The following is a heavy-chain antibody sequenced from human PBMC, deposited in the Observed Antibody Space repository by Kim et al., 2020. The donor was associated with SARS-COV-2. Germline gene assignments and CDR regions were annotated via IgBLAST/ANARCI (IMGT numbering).Heavy chain of an antibody. CDR2: ISYDGSIK. CDR1: GFTFSSYG. Sequence: GGSLRLSCAGSGFTFSSYGMHWVRQAPGKGLEWVAVISYDGSIKYYADSVKGRFTITRDNTNNMLYLQMSSLRAEDTAVYYCAKRRAIAAEGWGYYYGMDVWGQGTTVTVSS. V-gene: IGHV3-30*18. D-gene: IGHD6-13*01. J-gene: IGHJ6*02. CDR3: AKRRAIAAEGWGYYYGMDV.